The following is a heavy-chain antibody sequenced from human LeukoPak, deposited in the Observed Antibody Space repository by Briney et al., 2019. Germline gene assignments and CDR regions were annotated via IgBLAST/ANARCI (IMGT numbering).Heavy chain of an antibody. CDR2: INPNSGGT. D-gene: IGHD6-13*01. CDR3: AFIGPSGT. J-gene: IGHJ5*02. CDR1: GYIFTGYY. Sequence: ASVKVSFKASGYIFTGYYMHWVRQAPGQGLEWMGWINPNSGGTNYAQKFQGRVNMTRDTSISTAYMDLSRLRSDDTAVYYCAFIGPSGTWGQGTLVTVSS. V-gene: IGHV1-2*02.